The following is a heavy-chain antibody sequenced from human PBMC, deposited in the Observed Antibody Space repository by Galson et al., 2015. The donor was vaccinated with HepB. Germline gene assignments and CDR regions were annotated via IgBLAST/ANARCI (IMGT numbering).Heavy chain of an antibody. D-gene: IGHD6-6*01. J-gene: IGHJ4*02. CDR1: GFTFSSYA. Sequence: SLRLSCAASGFTFSSYAVRWVRQAPGKGLEWVSGTSGGGGGTYYADSVKGRFTISRDNSMNTLYLQMNSLRAEDTAVYYCAKTREYSRSPFDYWGQGTLVTVSS. CDR3: AKTREYSRSPFDY. CDR2: TSGGGGGT. V-gene: IGHV3-23*01.